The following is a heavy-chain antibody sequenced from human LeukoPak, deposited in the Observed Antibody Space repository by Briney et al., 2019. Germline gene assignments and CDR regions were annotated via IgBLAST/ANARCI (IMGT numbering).Heavy chain of an antibody. D-gene: IGHD1-26*01. CDR3: AKVPKIFIVGATHIDY. CDR2: ISGSGGST. V-gene: IGHV3-23*01. J-gene: IGHJ4*02. CDR1: GFTFSSYA. Sequence: GGSLRLSCAASGFTFSSYAMSWVRQAPGKGLEWVSAISGSGGSTYYADSVKGRFTISRDNSKNTLYLQMNSLRAEDTAVYYCAKVPKIFIVGATHIDYWGQGTLVTVSS.